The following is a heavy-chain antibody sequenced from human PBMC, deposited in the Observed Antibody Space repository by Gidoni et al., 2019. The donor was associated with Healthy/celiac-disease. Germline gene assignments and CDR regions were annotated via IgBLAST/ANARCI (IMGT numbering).Heavy chain of an antibody. D-gene: IGHD2-21*02. J-gene: IGHJ6*03. Sequence: QVQLQESGPALVKPSGTLSLTCAVSGGSISRSNWWSWVRQPPGKGLEWIGEIYHSGSTNYNPSLKSRVTISVDKSKNQFSLKLSSVTAADTAVYYCARANCGGDCYKPYYYYYYMDVWGKGTTVTVSS. CDR3: ARANCGGDCYKPYYYYYYMDV. V-gene: IGHV4-4*02. CDR2: IYHSGST. CDR1: GGSISRSNW.